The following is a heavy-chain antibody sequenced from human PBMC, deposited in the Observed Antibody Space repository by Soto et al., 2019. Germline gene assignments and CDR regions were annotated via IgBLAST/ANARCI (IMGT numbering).Heavy chain of an antibody. D-gene: IGHD3-10*01. CDR1: GGSISGFY. CDR2: IFHTGST. V-gene: IGHV4-59*12. J-gene: IGHJ4*02. Sequence: QVQLQESGPGLVQPSETLSLTCTVSGGSISGFYWSWIRQSPGKGLEWIGYIFHTGSTYYNPSLKSRVTISIDMSKNQFSLKLTSVTAADTAVYYCARGLVAGCYYTLKHWGQGTLVTVSS. CDR3: ARGLVAGCYYTLKH.